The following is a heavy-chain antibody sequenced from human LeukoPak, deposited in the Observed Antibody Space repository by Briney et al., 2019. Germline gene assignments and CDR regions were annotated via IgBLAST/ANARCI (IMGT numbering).Heavy chain of an antibody. CDR3: AELGITMIGGV. Sequence: GGSLRLSCTVSGFTVSSNSMSWVRQAPGKRLEWVSFIYSGTIHYSDSVKGRFTISRDNAKNSLYLQMNSLRAEDTAVYYCAELGITMIGGVWGKGTTVTISS. D-gene: IGHD3-10*02. V-gene: IGHV3-53*01. CDR2: IYSGTI. CDR1: GFTVSSNS. J-gene: IGHJ6*04.